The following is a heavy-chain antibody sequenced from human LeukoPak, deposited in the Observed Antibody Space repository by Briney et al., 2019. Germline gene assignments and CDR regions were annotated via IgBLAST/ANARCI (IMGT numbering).Heavy chain of an antibody. CDR2: INHSGST. CDR1: GGSFSGYY. Sequence: SETLSLTCAVSGGSFSGYYWSWIRQPPGKGLEWIGEINHSGSTNYNPSLKSRVTISVDTSKNQFSLKLSSVTAADTAVYYCARGGNIVVVVAATTYDYWGQGTLVTVSS. D-gene: IGHD2-15*01. J-gene: IGHJ4*02. CDR3: ARGGNIVVVVAATTYDY. V-gene: IGHV4-34*01.